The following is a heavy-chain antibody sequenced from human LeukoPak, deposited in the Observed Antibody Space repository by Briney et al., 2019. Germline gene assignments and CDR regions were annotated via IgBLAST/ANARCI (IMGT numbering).Heavy chain of an antibody. D-gene: IGHD3-10*01. CDR1: GFTFSSYG. CDR2: ISYDGSNK. CDR3: AKDRGPYGSGAGGFDP. J-gene: IGHJ5*02. Sequence: GGSLRLSCAASGFTFSSYGMHWVRQAPGKGLEGVAVISYDGSNKYYADSVKGRFTISRDNSKNTLYLQMNSLRAEDTAVYYCAKDRGPYGSGAGGFDPWGQGTLVTVSS. V-gene: IGHV3-30*18.